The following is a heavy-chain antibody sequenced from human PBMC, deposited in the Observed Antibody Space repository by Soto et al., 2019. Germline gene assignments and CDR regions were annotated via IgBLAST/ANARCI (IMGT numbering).Heavy chain of an antibody. J-gene: IGHJ3*02. Sequence: QVQLQESGPGLVKPSQTLSLTCTVSGGSISSGGYYWSWIRQHPGKGLEWIGYIYYSGSTYYNPSLKSRVTISVDTSKNQSALKLSSVTAADTAVYYCARETPPGGAFDIWGQGTMVTVSS. V-gene: IGHV4-31*03. CDR1: GGSISSGGYY. D-gene: IGHD1-26*01. CDR3: ARETPPGGAFDI. CDR2: IYYSGST.